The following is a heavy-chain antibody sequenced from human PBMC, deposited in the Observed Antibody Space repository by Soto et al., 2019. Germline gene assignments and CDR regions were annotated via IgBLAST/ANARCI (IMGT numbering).Heavy chain of an antibody. Sequence: SETLSLTCTVSGGSISSSSYYWGWIRQPPGKGLEWIGSIYYSGSTYYNPSLKSRVTISVDTSKNQFSLKLSSVTAADTAVYYCARVSLGYWSSTSXYPSPNWFDPWGQGTLVTVSS. V-gene: IGHV4-39*01. CDR1: GGSISSSSYY. CDR2: IYYSGST. D-gene: IGHD2-2*01. J-gene: IGHJ5*02. CDR3: ARVSLGYWSSTSXYPSPNWFDP.